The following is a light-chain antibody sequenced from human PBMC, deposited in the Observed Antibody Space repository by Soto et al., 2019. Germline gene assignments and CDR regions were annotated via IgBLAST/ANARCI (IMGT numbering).Light chain of an antibody. Sequence: QSVLTQPPSVSGAPGQRVTISCTGSRSNIGAGYDVHWYHQLPETAPKLLLYGNNSQPSGVPDRFSGSKSGTAASLAITGLQAEDEAEYYCQSSDSSLSGYVVFGGGTKLT. V-gene: IGLV1-40*01. CDR2: GNN. J-gene: IGLJ2*01. CDR1: RSNIGAGYD. CDR3: QSSDSSLSGYVV.